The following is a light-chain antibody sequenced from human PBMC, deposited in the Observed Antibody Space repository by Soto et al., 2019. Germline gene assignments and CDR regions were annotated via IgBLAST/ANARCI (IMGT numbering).Light chain of an antibody. CDR2: GSS. Sequence: EVVMTQSPVTLSVSPGERATLSCRASQSITTNLAWYQQKPGQAPRLLIYGSSTRATGVPARFSGSGSGTKFTLPINSLQSEDFAVYYCQQYNDWPPKRTFDQGTKVDIK. CDR3: QQYNDWPPKRT. V-gene: IGKV3-15*01. CDR1: QSITTN. J-gene: IGKJ1*01.